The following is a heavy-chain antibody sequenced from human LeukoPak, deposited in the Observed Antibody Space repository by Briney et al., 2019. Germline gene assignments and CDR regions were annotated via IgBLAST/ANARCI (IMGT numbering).Heavy chain of an antibody. V-gene: IGHV1-2*02. D-gene: IGHD5-12*01. CDR1: GYSFTAAYN. CDR3: ARDPRGTYDY. CDR2: INPSSGDT. J-gene: IGHJ4*02. Sequence: ASLTVSCKASGYSFTAAYNIHWLRQAPGQGPEFMGWINPSSGDTRYAQKFQGRVTVTRDTFISTAYMELSSLTSDDTAVYYCARDPRGTYDYWGQGTLVTVSS.